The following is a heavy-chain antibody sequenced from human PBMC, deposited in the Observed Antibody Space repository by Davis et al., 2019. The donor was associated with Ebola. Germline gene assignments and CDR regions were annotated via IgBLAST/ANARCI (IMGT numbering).Heavy chain of an antibody. CDR3: ASGTVPKGWFDP. J-gene: IGHJ5*02. CDR1: GYSFTSYW. CDR2: IDPSDSYT. D-gene: IGHD4-11*01. V-gene: IGHV5-10-1*01. Sequence: GESLKISCKGSGYSFTSYWISWVRQMPGKGLGWMGRIDPSDSYTNYSPSFQGHVTISADKSISTAYLQWSSLKASDTAMYYCASGTVPKGWFDPWGQGTLVTVSS.